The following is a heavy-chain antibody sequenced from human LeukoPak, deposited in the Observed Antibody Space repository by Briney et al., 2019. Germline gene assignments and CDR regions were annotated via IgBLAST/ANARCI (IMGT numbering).Heavy chain of an antibody. J-gene: IGHJ4*02. CDR1: GYTFTSYD. D-gene: IGHD3-22*01. V-gene: IGHV1-8*01. CDR2: MNPNSGNT. CDR3: ARLTKSSAYYKYHFDY. Sequence: ASVKVSCKTSGYTFTSYDINWVRQATGQGLEWMGWMNPNSGNTGYAQKFQGRVTMTRDTSMSTAYMELSSLRSEDTAVYYCARLTKSSAYYKYHFDYWGQGTQVTVSS.